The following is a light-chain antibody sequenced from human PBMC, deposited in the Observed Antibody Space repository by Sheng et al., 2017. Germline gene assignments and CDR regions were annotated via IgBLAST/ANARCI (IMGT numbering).Light chain of an antibody. V-gene: IGLV2-14*01. Sequence: QSALTQPASVSGSPGQSITISCTGTSSDVGAYDFVAWYQQHPGKVPKVIIYDVSNRPSGVSNRFSGSKSGNTASLTISGLQAEDEADYYCSSYTSSTTWVFGGGSKLTV. CDR1: SSDVGAYDF. CDR3: SSYTSSTTWV. CDR2: DVS. J-gene: IGLJ3*02.